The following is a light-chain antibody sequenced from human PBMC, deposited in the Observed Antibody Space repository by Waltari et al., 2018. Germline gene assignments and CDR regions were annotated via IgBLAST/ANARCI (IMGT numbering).Light chain of an antibody. J-gene: IGKJ2*01. Sequence: EIVLTQSPGTLSLSPGERATLSCRASQSVSRSYLARYQQKPGQAPRVLIYATSTRATGIPDRLSGSGSGTDFTLTISRLEPEDFAVYYCQQYDSSFSTYTFGQGTKLEIK. CDR1: QSVSRSY. V-gene: IGKV3-20*01. CDR2: ATS. CDR3: QQYDSSFSTYT.